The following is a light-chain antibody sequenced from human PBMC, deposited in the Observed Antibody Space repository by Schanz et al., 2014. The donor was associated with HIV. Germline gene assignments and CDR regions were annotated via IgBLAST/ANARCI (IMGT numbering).Light chain of an antibody. CDR1: NSNIGSVYD. CDR2: ANS. J-gene: IGLJ3*02. V-gene: IGLV1-40*01. Sequence: QSVLTQPPSASGTPGQRVSISCSGSNSNIGSVYDVHWYQQLPGTAPKHLIFANSDRPSGVPDRFSGSKSGTSASLAITGLQAEDEADYYCQSYDSGLSGWVFGGGTKLTVL. CDR3: QSYDSGLSGWV.